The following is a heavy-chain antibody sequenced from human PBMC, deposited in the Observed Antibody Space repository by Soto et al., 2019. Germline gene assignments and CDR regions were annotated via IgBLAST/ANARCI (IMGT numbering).Heavy chain of an antibody. J-gene: IGHJ6*03. V-gene: IGHV4-39*01. CDR3: ARVEYYYYYMDV. CDR1: GGSISSSSYY. Sequence: SETLSLTCTVSGGSISSSSYYWGWIRQPPGKGLEWIGSIYYSGSTYYNPSLKSRVTISVDTSNNQFSLKLSSVTAADTAVYYCARVEYYYYYMDVWGKGTTVTVSS. CDR2: IYYSGST.